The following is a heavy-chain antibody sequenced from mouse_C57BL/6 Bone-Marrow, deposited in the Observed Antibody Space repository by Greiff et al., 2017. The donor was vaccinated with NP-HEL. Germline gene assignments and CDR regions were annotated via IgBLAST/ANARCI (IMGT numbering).Heavy chain of an antibody. D-gene: IGHD2-4*01. V-gene: IGHV1-64*01. Sequence: QVQLQQSGAELVKPGASVKLSCKASGYTFTSYWMHWVKQRPGQGLEWIGMIHPNSGSTNYNEKFKSKATLTVDKSSSTAYMQLSSLTSEDSAVYYCARSDYDEERVDYWGQGTTLTVSS. CDR2: IHPNSGST. CDR1: GYTFTSYW. CDR3: ARSDYDEERVDY. J-gene: IGHJ2*01.